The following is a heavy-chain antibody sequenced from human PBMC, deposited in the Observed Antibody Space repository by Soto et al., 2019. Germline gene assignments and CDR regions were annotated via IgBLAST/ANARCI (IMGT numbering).Heavy chain of an antibody. V-gene: IGHV4-59*08. CDR2: IYYSGST. CDR1: GGSISSYY. Sequence: QVQLQESGPGLVKPSETLSLTCTVSGGSISSYYWSWIRQPPGKGLEWIGYIYYSGSTNYNPSLKSRVTISVDTSKNQFSLKLSSATAADTAVYYCARHGGTVTTSADYWYFDLWGRGTLVTVSS. CDR3: ARHGGTVTTSADYWYFDL. J-gene: IGHJ2*01. D-gene: IGHD4-17*01.